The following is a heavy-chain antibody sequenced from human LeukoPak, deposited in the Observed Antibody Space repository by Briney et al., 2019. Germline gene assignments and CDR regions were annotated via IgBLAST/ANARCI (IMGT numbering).Heavy chain of an antibody. CDR2: IYYSGST. J-gene: IGHJ4*02. D-gene: IGHD3-22*01. Sequence: SETLSLTCTVSGGSISDYYWSWIRQPPGKGLEWIGYIYYSGSTNYNPSLRSRVTISVDTSKNQFSLKLSSATAADTAVYYCARDLRYDSSGWAFDFWGQGTLVTVSS. CDR3: ARDLRYDSSGWAFDF. CDR1: GGSISDYY. V-gene: IGHV4-59*01.